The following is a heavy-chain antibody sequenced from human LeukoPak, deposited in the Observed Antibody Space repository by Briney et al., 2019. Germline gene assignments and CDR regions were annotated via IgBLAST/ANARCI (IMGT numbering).Heavy chain of an antibody. CDR3: AKDERLRLGELAR. V-gene: IGHV3-23*01. D-gene: IGHD3-16*01. Sequence: HPGGSLRLSCAASGFTFSSYAMSWVRQAPGKGLEWVSAISGSGGSTYYADSVKGRFTISRDNSKNTLYLQMNSLRAEDTAVYYCAKDERLRLGELARWGQGTLVTVSS. CDR2: ISGSGGST. J-gene: IGHJ4*02. CDR1: GFTFSSYA.